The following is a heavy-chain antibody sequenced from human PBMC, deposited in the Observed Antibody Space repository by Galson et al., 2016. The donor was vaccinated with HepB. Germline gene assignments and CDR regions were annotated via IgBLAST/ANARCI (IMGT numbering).Heavy chain of an antibody. CDR1: GFTFSSYA. D-gene: IGHD3-3*01. Sequence: SLRLSCAASGFTFSSYAMSWVRQAPGKGLEWVSAISGSDGSTYYADSVKGRFTISRDNSKNTLYLQMNSLRAEDTAVYYCAKDLGFLEWLFFDSYYYYGMDVWGQGTTVTVSS. CDR3: AKDLGFLEWLFFDSYYYYGMDV. V-gene: IGHV3-23*01. J-gene: IGHJ6*02. CDR2: ISGSDGST.